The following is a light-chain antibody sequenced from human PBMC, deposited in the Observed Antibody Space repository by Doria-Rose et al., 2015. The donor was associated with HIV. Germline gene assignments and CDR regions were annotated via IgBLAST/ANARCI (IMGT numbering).Light chain of an antibody. J-gene: IGKJ1*01. Sequence: TPSPSSLSASIGDRVTITCRASQTVSTHLNWFQQEPGKAPKLLIYAASRLQSGVPSRFSGNGSGTDFTLTISGLQPGDFATYYCQQTYSSPPWTVGQGTKVE. CDR2: AAS. V-gene: IGKV1-39*01. CDR1: QTVSTH. CDR3: QQTYSSPPWT.